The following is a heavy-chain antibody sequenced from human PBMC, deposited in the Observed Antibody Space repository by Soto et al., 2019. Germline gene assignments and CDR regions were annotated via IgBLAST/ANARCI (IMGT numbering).Heavy chain of an antibody. CDR3: ARERRMTTFRVAFDY. CDR1: GGSISNSNNY. D-gene: IGHD3-16*01. Sequence: ASETLSLTCTVSGGSISNSNNYWGWIRQPPGKGLEWIGTIYYTGSILYNPSLQSRVTISVDTSKNQFSLKLSSVTAADTAVYYCARERRMTTFRVAFDYWGQGTLVTVSS. J-gene: IGHJ4*02. V-gene: IGHV4-39*07. CDR2: IYYTGSI.